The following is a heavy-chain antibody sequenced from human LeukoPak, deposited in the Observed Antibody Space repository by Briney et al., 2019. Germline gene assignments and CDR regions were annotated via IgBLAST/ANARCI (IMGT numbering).Heavy chain of an antibody. CDR2: IYTSGST. D-gene: IGHD6-19*01. V-gene: IGHV4-4*07. Sequence: SETLSLTCTVSAGSNSSYYWSWIRQPAGKGLEWIGRIYTSGSTNYNPSLKSRVTMSVDTSKNQFSLKLSSVTAADTAVYYCAREKSEWLVPYDAFDIWGQGTMVTVSS. J-gene: IGHJ3*02. CDR1: AGSNSSYY. CDR3: AREKSEWLVPYDAFDI.